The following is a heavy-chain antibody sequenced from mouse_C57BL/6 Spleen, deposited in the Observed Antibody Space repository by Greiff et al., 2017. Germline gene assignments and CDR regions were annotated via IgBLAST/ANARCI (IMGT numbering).Heavy chain of an antibody. V-gene: IGHV14-4*01. CDR3: TSSWDLYAMDY. CDR2: IDPENGDT. Sequence: EVQLQQSGAELVRPGASVKLSCTASGFNIKDYYMHWVKQRPEQGLEWIGRIDPENGDTEYASKFQGKATITADTSSNTAYLQLSSLTSEDTAVYYCTSSWDLYAMDYWGQGTSLTVSS. CDR1: GFNIKDYY. D-gene: IGHD4-1*01. J-gene: IGHJ4*01.